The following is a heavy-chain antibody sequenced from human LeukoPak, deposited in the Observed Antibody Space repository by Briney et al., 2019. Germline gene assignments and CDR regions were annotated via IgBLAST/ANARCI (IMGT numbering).Heavy chain of an antibody. D-gene: IGHD2-2*01. CDR1: GGTFSSYA. CDR2: IIPIFGTA. V-gene: IGHV1-69*13. J-gene: IGHJ4*02. CDR3: ARDGPTRRSFDY. Sequence: VASVKVSCKASGGTFSSYAISWVRQAPGQGLEWMGGIIPIFGTANYAQKFQGRVTITADESTSTAYMELSSLRSEDTAVYYCARDGPTRRSFDYWGQGTLVTVSS.